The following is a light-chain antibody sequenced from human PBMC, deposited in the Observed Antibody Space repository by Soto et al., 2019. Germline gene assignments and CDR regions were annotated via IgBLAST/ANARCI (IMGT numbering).Light chain of an antibody. CDR1: QSVSSSY. V-gene: IGKV3-20*01. J-gene: IGKJ1*01. CDR2: AAS. Sequence: EIVLTQSPGTLSLSPGERATLSCRASQSVSSSYLAWYQRKPGQAPRLLIYAASSRATGIPARFSGSGSGTDFTLTISSLQSEDFAVYYCQQYNNWPRGFGQGTKVEIK. CDR3: QQYNNWPRG.